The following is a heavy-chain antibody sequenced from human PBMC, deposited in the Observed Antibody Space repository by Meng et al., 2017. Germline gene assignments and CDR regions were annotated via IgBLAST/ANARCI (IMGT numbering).Heavy chain of an antibody. CDR2: LNAGNGDT. CDR3: ARDSCTGGICYRGSFDY. V-gene: IGHV1-3*05. D-gene: IGHD2-15*01. CDR1: GYTFTSYA. J-gene: IGHJ4*02. Sequence: QSVTAEAGDKEPGPYVKVSCKASGYTFTSYAMHWVRQAPGQSLEWMGWLNAGNGDTKYSQKFQGRVTITRDSSASTAYMELSSLRSEDTAVYYCARDSCTGGICYRGSFDYWAQGTLVTVSS.